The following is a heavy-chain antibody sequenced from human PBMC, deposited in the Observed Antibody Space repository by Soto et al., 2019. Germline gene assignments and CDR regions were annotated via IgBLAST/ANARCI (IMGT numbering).Heavy chain of an antibody. CDR3: ARVDCSSTSCYYYYYYGMDV. CDR1: GGTFSSYA. D-gene: IGHD2-2*01. J-gene: IGHJ6*02. V-gene: IGHV1-69*01. Sequence: QVQLVQSGAEVKKPGSSVKVSCTASGGTFSSYAISWVRQAPGQGLEWMGGIIPIFGTANYAQKFQGRVTITADESTSTAYMELSSLRSEDTAVYYCARVDCSSTSCYYYYYYGMDVWGQGTTVTVSS. CDR2: IIPIFGTA.